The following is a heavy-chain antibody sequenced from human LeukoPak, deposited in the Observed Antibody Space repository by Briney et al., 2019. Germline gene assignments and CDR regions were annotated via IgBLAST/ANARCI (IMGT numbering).Heavy chain of an antibody. D-gene: IGHD3-3*01. Sequence: GGSLRLSCVASGFTFSRYSMNWVRQAPGKGLEWISSISSISSYIDYADSVKGRFTISRDNAKNSLYLQMNSLRAEDTAVYYCARLREIPVFGVVTKSTSYFDYWGQGTLVTVSS. J-gene: IGHJ4*02. CDR3: ARLREIPVFGVVTKSTSYFDY. V-gene: IGHV3-21*01. CDR1: GFTFSRYS. CDR2: ISSISSYI.